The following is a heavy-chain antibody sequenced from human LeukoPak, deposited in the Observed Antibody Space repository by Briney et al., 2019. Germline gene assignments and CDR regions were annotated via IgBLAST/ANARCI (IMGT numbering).Heavy chain of an antibody. CDR1: GFTFSSYW. Sequence: GGSLRLSCAASGFTFSSYWMHWVRHAPGKGLVWVSRINSDGSSTTYADSVKGRFTISRDNAKNTLYLQMNSLRAEDTAVYYCARDSIAVAGEFDYWGQGTLVTVSS. J-gene: IGHJ4*02. CDR3: ARDSIAVAGEFDY. CDR2: INSDGSST. V-gene: IGHV3-74*01. D-gene: IGHD6-19*01.